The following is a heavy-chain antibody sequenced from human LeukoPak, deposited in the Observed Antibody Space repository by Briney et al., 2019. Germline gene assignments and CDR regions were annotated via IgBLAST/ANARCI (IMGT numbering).Heavy chain of an antibody. CDR3: AKELGHCSHGVCQPAYFDY. V-gene: IGHV3-30*02. J-gene: IGHJ4*02. CDR1: GFTFSSYA. Sequence: GGSLRLSCAASGFTFSSYAMHWVRQAPGKGLEWVAFIRYDGSNKYYADSVKGRFTISRDNSKNTLYLQMNSLRVEDTAVYYCAKELGHCSHGVCQPAYFDYWGQGTLVTVSS. D-gene: IGHD2-8*01. CDR2: IRYDGSNK.